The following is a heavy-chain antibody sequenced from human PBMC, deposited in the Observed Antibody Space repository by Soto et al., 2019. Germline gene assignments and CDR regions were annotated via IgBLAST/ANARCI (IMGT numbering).Heavy chain of an antibody. CDR3: AKQFVDV. V-gene: IGHV3-23*01. Sequence: QAGGSLRLSCAASGFSFSKFAMNWVRLPPGKGLEWVSGISDSGHNVVYADSVRGRFTISRDNSKSILYLQMDRLTVDDSAVYYCAKQFVDVWGQGTTVTVSS. CDR2: ISDSGHNV. CDR1: GFSFSKFA. J-gene: IGHJ6*02.